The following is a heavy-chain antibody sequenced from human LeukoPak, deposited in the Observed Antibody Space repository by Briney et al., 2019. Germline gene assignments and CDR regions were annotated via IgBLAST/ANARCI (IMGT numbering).Heavy chain of an antibody. J-gene: IGHJ4*02. CDR1: GGTFSSYA. D-gene: IGHD1-26*01. Sequence: ASVKVSCKASGGTFSSYAISWVRQAPGQGLEWMGRIIPILGIANYAQKFQGRVTITADKSTSTAYMELSSLRSEDTAVYYCARYSGSSYGFDYWGQGTLVTVSS. V-gene: IGHV1-69*04. CDR2: IIPILGIA. CDR3: ARYSGSSYGFDY.